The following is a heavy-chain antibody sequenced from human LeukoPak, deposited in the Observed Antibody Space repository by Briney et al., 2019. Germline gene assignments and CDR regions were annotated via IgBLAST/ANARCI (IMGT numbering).Heavy chain of an antibody. D-gene: IGHD3-22*01. J-gene: IGHJ3*02. CDR2: IYHSGST. CDR1: GGSISSSNW. V-gene: IGHV4-4*02. Sequence: NASETLSLTCAVSGGSISSSNWWSWVRQPPGKGLEWIGEIYHSGSTNYNPSLKSRVTISVDKSRNQFSLKLSSVTAADTAVYYCARDQSSGYLDAFDIWGQGTMVTVSS. CDR3: ARDQSSGYLDAFDI.